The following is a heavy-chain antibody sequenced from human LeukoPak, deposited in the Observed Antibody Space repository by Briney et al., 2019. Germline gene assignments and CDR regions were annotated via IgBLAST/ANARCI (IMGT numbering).Heavy chain of an antibody. V-gene: IGHV3-7*05. CDR2: MKHDGIEK. Sequence: PGGSLRLSCAASGFTFRSYWMSWVRQAPGKGLEWVANMKHDGIEKYHVDSVKGRFAISRDNTKNSLYLHMSSLRVEDTAVYYCAREGREGYNYPALDFWGQGILVTVSS. D-gene: IGHD5-24*01. J-gene: IGHJ4*02. CDR1: GFTFRSYW. CDR3: AREGREGYNYPALDF.